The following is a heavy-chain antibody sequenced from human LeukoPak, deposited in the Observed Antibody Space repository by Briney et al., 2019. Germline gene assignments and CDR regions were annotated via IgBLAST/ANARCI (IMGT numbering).Heavy chain of an antibody. CDR3: ARGPGGYCSSTSCYYYGMDV. D-gene: IGHD2-2*01. J-gene: IGHJ6*04. CDR1: GGSFSGYY. V-gene: IGHV4-34*01. CDR2: INHSGST. Sequence: KASETLSLTCAVYGGSFSGYYWSWIRQPPGKGLEWIGEINHSGSTNYKPPLKSRVTISVDTSKNQFSLKLSSVTAADTAVYYCARGPGGYCSSTSCYYYGMDVWGKGTTVTVSS.